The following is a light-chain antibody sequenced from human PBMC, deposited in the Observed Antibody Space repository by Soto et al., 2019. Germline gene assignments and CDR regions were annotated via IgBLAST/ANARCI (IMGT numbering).Light chain of an antibody. CDR1: HDVGWN. J-gene: IGKJ4*01. Sequence: DIQMTQSPSSLSASVGDRVTIACHSSHDVGWNLNWFQQKPGEAPKLLIYDASNLERVVTSRFSRSGSGTDFSLTISSLQPEDVATYCCKQYSSMLSFGGGTEVDLK. V-gene: IGKV1-33*01. CDR2: DAS. CDR3: KQYSSMLS.